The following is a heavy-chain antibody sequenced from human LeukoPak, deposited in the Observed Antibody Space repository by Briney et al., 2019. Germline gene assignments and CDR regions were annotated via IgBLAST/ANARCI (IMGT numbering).Heavy chain of an antibody. CDR3: ARDLIRGYSYGQPGYFDY. J-gene: IGHJ4*02. CDR2: IKQDGSEK. CDR1: GFTFSSYW. D-gene: IGHD5-18*01. Sequence: GGSLRLSCAASGFTFSSYWMSWVRQAPGKGLEWVANIKQDGSEKYYVDSVKGRFTISRDNAKNSLYLQMNSLRAEDTAVYYCARDLIRGYSYGQPGYFDYWGQGTLITVSS. V-gene: IGHV3-7*01.